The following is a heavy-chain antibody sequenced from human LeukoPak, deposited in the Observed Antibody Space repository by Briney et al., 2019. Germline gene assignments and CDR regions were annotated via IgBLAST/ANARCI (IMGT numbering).Heavy chain of an antibody. D-gene: IGHD5-12*01. J-gene: IGHJ5*02. V-gene: IGHV4-59*01. CDR3: ASLDTVAAWFDP. Sequence: PSETLSLTCTVSGGSISSYYWSWIRQPPGKGLEWIGYIYYSGSTNYNASLKSRVTISVDTSKNQFSLKLSSVTAADTAVYYCASLDTVAAWFDPWGQGTLVTVSS. CDR2: IYYSGST. CDR1: GGSISSYY.